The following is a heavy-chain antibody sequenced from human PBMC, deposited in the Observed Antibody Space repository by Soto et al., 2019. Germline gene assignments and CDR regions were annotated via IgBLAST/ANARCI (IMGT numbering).Heavy chain of an antibody. J-gene: IGHJ6*02. Sequence: PGGSLRLSCAASGFTFSSYAMHWVRQAPGKGLEWVAVISYDGSNKYYAGSVKGRFTISRDNSKNTLYLQMNSLRAEDTAVYYCARDGGQLGLYYYYYYGMDVWGQGTTVTVSS. CDR1: GFTFSSYA. CDR3: ARDGGQLGLYYYYYYGMDV. V-gene: IGHV3-30-3*01. D-gene: IGHD3-16*01. CDR2: ISYDGSNK.